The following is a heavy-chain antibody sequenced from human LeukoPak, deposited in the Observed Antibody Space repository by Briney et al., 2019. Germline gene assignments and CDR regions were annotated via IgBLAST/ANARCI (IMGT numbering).Heavy chain of an antibody. V-gene: IGHV4-34*01. Sequence: SETLSLTCAVYGGSFSGYYWSWIRQPPGKGLEWIGEINHSGSTNYNPSLKSRVSISVDTSKNQFSLKLSSVTAADTAVYYCARGVRVTIFGVVSYHYYYYMDVWGKGTTVTVSS. CDR3: ARGVRVTIFGVVSYHYYYYMDV. J-gene: IGHJ6*03. CDR1: GGSFSGYY. CDR2: INHSGST. D-gene: IGHD3-3*01.